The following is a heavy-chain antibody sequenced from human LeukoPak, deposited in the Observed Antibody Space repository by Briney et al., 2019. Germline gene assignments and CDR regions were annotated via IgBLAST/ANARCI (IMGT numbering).Heavy chain of an antibody. CDR3: ARIVLAGDWLDP. J-gene: IGHJ5*02. Sequence: ASVTVSCKASGYTFTGYYMHWVRQAPGQGLEWIGWINPNSGGTNYAQKSQGRVTMTRDTSISTAYMELSRLRSDDTAVYYCARIVLAGDWLDPWGQGTLVTVSS. CDR2: INPNSGGT. V-gene: IGHV1-2*02. D-gene: IGHD6-6*01. CDR1: GYTFTGYY.